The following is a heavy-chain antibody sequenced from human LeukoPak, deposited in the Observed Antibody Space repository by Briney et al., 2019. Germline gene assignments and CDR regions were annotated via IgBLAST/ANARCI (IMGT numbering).Heavy chain of an antibody. CDR1: GGTFSSYA. CDR2: INPSGGST. Sequence: ASVKVSCKASGGTFSSYAISWVRQAPGQGLEWMGIINPSGGSTSYAQKFQGRVTMTRDTSTSTVYMELSSLRSEDTAVYYCARLGYSGSQSYFDYWGQGTLVTVSS. CDR3: ARLGYSGSQSYFDY. V-gene: IGHV1-46*01. D-gene: IGHD1-26*01. J-gene: IGHJ4*02.